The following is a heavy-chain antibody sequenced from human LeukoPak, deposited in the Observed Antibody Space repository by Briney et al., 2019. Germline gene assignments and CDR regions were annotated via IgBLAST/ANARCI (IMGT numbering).Heavy chain of an antibody. V-gene: IGHV4-4*07. D-gene: IGHD2-2*01. J-gene: IGHJ5*02. CDR1: GDSISSYY. Sequence: SETLSLTCTVSGDSISSYYWSWIRQPAGKGLEWIGRIYTSGSTNYNPSLKSRVTISVDTSKNQFSLKLSSVTAADTAVYYCARGRLGYCSSTSCYERWFDPWGQGTLVTVSS. CDR3: ARGRLGYCSSTSCYERWFDP. CDR2: IYTSGST.